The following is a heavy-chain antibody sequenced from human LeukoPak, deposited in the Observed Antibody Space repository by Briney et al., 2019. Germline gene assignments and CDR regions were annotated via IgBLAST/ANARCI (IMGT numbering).Heavy chain of an antibody. CDR3: ARSSYVWGSYRPYGMDV. V-gene: IGHV4-59*08. CDR2: IYYSGST. D-gene: IGHD3-16*02. Sequence: PSETLSLTCTVSGGSISSYYWSWIRQPPGKGLEWIGYIYYSGSTNYNPSLKSRVTISVDTSKNQFSLKLSSVTAADTAVYYCARSSYVWGSYRPYGMDVWGQGTTVTVSS. J-gene: IGHJ6*02. CDR1: GGSISSYY.